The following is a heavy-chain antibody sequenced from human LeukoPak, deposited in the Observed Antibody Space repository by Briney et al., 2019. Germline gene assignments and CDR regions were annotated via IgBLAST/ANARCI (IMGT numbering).Heavy chain of an antibody. CDR2: INHSGST. CDR3: ARYVDTNYYFDY. Sequence: PSETLSLTCTVSGGSISGYYWSWIRQPPGKGLEWIGEINHSGSTNYNPSLKSRVTISVDTSKNQFSLKLSSVTAADTAVYYCARYVDTNYYFDYWGQGTLVTVSS. CDR1: GGSISGYY. V-gene: IGHV4-34*01. J-gene: IGHJ4*02. D-gene: IGHD5-18*01.